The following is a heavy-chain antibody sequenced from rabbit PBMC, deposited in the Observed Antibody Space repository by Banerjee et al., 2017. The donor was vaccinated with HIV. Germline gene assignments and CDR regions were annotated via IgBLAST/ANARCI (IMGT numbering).Heavy chain of an antibody. CDR1: GFDFNNYY. D-gene: IGHD6-1*01. CDR2: IEPIFGTT. V-gene: IGHV1S7*01. CDR3: ARVGGVGVYGYATL. Sequence: QLVESGGGLVQPGGSLTLSCKASGFDFNNYYMTWVRQAPGKGLEWIGLIEPIFGTTYYASWVNGRFTISSHNAQNTLYLQVKSLTAADTATYFCARVGGVGVYGYATLWGPGTLVTVS. J-gene: IGHJ4*01.